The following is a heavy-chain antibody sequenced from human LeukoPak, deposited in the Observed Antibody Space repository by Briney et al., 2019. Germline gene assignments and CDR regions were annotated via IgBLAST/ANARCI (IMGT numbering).Heavy chain of an antibody. CDR1: GYTLTELS. D-gene: IGHD6-13*01. CDR3: ATQQLVRFVLRFQH. CDR2: FDPEDGET. J-gene: IGHJ1*01. V-gene: IGHV1-24*01. Sequence: ASVKVSCKVSGYTLTELSMHWVRQAPGKGLEWMERFDPEDGETIYAQKFQGRVTMTEDTSTNTAYMELSSLRSEDTAAYYCATQQLVRFVLRFQHWGQGTLVTVSS.